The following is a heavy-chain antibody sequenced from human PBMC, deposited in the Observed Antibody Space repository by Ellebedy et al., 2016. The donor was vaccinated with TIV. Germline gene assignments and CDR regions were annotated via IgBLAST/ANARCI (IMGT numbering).Heavy chain of an antibody. D-gene: IGHD3-10*01. CDR1: GGSFSGYY. CDR3: ARGNPYSTMVRGVLRNWFDP. CDR2: INHSGST. Sequence: SETLSLXCAVYGGSFSGYYWSWIRQPPGKGLEWIGEINHSGSTNYNPSLKSRVTISVDTSKNQFSLKLSSVTAADTAVYYCARGNPYSTMVRGVLRNWFDPWGQGTLVTVSS. V-gene: IGHV4-34*01. J-gene: IGHJ5*02.